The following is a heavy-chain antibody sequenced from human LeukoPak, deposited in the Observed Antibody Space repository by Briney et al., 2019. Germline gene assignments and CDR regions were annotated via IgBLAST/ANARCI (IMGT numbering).Heavy chain of an antibody. J-gene: IGHJ4*02. CDR3: VRNLRYCSDGSCSP. Sequence: GGSLRLSCAAAGFRVRDNHMYWVRQAPGKGLEWVSVIYNGDGTGYADSVKGRFTISRDNSQNTVSLQMDSLRVGDPAVYFCVRNLRYCSDGSCSPWGQGTLVTVSS. CDR2: IYNGDGT. D-gene: IGHD2-15*01. V-gene: IGHV3-66*01. CDR1: GFRVRDNH.